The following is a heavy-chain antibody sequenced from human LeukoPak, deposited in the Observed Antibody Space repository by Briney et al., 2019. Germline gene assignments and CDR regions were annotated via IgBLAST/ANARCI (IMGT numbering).Heavy chain of an antibody. V-gene: IGHV3-30*04. D-gene: IGHD6-19*01. J-gene: IGHJ6*02. CDR2: ISYDGSNK. CDR3: ARALAVAGTTEAGMDV. CDR1: GFTFSSSA. Sequence: GGSLRLSCAASGFTFSSSAMHWVRQAPGKGLEWVAVISYDGSNKYYADSVKGRFTISRDNSKNTLYLQMNSLRAEDTAEYYCARALAVAGTTEAGMDVWGQGTTVTVSS.